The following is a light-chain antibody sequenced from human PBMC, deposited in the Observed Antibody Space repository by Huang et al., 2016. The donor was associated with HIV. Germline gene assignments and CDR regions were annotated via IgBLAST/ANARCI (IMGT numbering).Light chain of an antibody. V-gene: IGKV3-15*01. Sequence: EIVMTQSPATLSVSPGERATLSCRASQSISSNLAWYQQKPGQAPRLLIYGASTRATGIPARFSGSGSGTEFTLTISSLQSEDFAVDYCQQYKNWHPPYTFGQGTKLEIK. CDR3: QQYKNWHPPYT. CDR2: GAS. CDR1: QSISSN. J-gene: IGKJ2*01.